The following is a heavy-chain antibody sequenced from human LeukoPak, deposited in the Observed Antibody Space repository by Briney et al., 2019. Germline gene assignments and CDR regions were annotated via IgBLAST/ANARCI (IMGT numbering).Heavy chain of an antibody. CDR1: GFSFSSYS. V-gene: IGHV3-48*01. Sequence: GGSLRLSCAASGFSFSSYSMNWVRQAPGKGLEWVSYISSSSSTIYYADSVKGRFTISRDNAKNSLYLQMNSLRAEDTAVYYCAREFVVRGVTDYYYYMDVWGKGTTVTISS. D-gene: IGHD3-10*01. J-gene: IGHJ6*03. CDR3: AREFVVRGVTDYYYYMDV. CDR2: ISSSSSTI.